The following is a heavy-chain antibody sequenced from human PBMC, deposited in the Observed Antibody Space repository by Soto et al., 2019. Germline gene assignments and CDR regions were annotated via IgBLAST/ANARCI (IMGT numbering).Heavy chain of an antibody. CDR2: IYYSGST. CDR3: ARQIKTMVRGVIMMNYYYYMDV. Sequence: SETLSLTCTVSGGSISSYYWSWIRQPPGKGLEWIGYIYYSGSTNYNPSLKSRVTISVDTSKNQFSLKLSSVTAADTAVYYCARQIKTMVRGVIMMNYYYYMDVWGKGTTVTVSS. V-gene: IGHV4-59*08. CDR1: GGSISSYY. J-gene: IGHJ6*03. D-gene: IGHD3-10*01.